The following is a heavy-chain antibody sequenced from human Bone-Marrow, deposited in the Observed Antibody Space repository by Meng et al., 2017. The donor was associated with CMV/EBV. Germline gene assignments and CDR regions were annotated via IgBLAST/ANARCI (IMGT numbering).Heavy chain of an antibody. J-gene: IGHJ4*02. CDR1: GYTFIRNG. V-gene: IGHV1-18*01. D-gene: IGHD3-22*01. CDR3: ARVYYDSSGYYYWWFDY. Sequence: ASVKVSCKASGYTFIRNGISWVRQAPGQGLEWMGWISAYNGNTNYAQKLQGRVTMTTDTTTSTAYMELRSLSSDDTAVYYCARVYYDSSGYYYWWFDYWGQGTLVTVSS. CDR2: ISAYNGNT.